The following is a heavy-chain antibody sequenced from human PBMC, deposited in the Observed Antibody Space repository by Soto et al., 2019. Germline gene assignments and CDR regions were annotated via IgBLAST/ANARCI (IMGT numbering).Heavy chain of an antibody. J-gene: IGHJ6*04. V-gene: IGHV5-51*01. CDR3: ARPIEVDGQYGMDV. D-gene: IGHD6-19*01. CDR2: IYPDDSDT. CDR1: GYSFTSYW. Sequence: GESLKISCRGSGYSFTSYWIAWVRQMPGKGLGWMGIIYPDDSDTRYSPSFQGQVTISADKSISTAYLQWSSLKASDTAMYYCARPIEVDGQYGMDVWGKGTTVTVSP.